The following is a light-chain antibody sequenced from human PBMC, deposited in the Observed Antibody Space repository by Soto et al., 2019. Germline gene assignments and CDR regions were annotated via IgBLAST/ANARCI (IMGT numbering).Light chain of an antibody. J-gene: IGKJ1*01. CDR2: AAS. V-gene: IGKV1-39*01. CDR3: QQSYSTLWT. Sequence: DIQMTQSPSSLSASVGDRVTITCLASQSISSYLNWYQQKPGKAPKLLIYAASSLQSGVPSRFSGSVSGTDFTLTISSLQPEDFATYYCQQSYSTLWTFGQATKVEIK. CDR1: QSISSY.